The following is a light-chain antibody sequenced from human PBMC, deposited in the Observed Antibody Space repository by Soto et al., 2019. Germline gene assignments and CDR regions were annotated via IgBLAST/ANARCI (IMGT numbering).Light chain of an antibody. J-gene: IGLJ3*02. CDR1: SSNIGSNY. Sequence: QAVVTQPPSASGTPGQRVTISCSGSSSNIGSNYVYWYQQVPGTAPKLLIYKNNQRPSGVPDRFSGSKSGTSASLAISGLRSEDEADYYCAAWDGSLSGPVFGGGTKLTVL. V-gene: IGLV1-47*01. CDR2: KNN. CDR3: AAWDGSLSGPV.